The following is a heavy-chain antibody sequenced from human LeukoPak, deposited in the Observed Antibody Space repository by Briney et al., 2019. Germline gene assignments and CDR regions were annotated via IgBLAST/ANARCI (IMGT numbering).Heavy chain of an antibody. CDR1: GYTFTSYY. D-gene: IGHD2-2*01. Sequence: ASVKVSCKASGYTFTSYYMHWVRQAPGQGLEWMGIINPSGGSTSYAQKFQGRVTMTRDTSTSTVYMELSSLRSEDTAVYYCARGPTVDCSSTSCYFPDYWGQGTLVTVSS. V-gene: IGHV1-46*01. CDR3: ARGPTVDCSSTSCYFPDY. J-gene: IGHJ4*02. CDR2: INPSGGST.